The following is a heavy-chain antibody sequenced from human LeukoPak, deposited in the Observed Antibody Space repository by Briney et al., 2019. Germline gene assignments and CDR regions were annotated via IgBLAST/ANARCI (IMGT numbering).Heavy chain of an antibody. CDR1: GFTFSSNG. CDR3: GKGSSTSGCPDY. J-gene: IGHJ4*02. Sequence: PGGSLRLSCAASGFTFSSNGMSWVREAPGEGLEWVSSICGSGDKTYYADSVKGRFTISRDNSKNTLFLQMNSLRPEDTALYYCGKGSSTSGCPDYWGQGTLVTVSS. CDR2: ICGSGDKT. V-gene: IGHV3-23*01. D-gene: IGHD6-19*01.